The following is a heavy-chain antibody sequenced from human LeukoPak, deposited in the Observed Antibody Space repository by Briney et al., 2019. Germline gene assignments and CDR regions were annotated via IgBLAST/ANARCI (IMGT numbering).Heavy chain of an antibody. V-gene: IGHV1-24*01. D-gene: IGHD5-24*01. CDR3: ATDMAAGRYYYYYGMDV. Sequence: ASVKVSCKVSGYTLTELSMHWVRQAPGKGLEWMGGFDPEDGETIYAQKFQGRVTMTEDTSTDTAYMELSSLRSEDTAVYYCATDMAAGRYYYYYGMDVWGQGTTVTVSS. J-gene: IGHJ6*02. CDR1: GYTLTELS. CDR2: FDPEDGET.